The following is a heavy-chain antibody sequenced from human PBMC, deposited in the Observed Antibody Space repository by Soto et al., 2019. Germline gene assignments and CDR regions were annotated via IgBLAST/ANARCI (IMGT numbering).Heavy chain of an antibody. Sequence: SVKVSCKASGGTFSSYAISWVRQAPGQGLEWMGGIIPIFGTANHAQKFQGRVTITADESTSTAYMELSSLRSEDTAVYYCARPPRLQYAGMDVWGQGTTVTVSS. D-gene: IGHD4-4*01. V-gene: IGHV1-69*13. CDR3: ARPPRLQYAGMDV. CDR1: GGTFSSYA. CDR2: IIPIFGTA. J-gene: IGHJ6*02.